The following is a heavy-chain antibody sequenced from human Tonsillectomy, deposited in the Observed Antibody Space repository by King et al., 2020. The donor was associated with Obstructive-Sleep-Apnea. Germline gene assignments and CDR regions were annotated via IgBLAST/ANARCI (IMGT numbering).Heavy chain of an antibody. Sequence: VQLQESGPGLVKPSETLSLTCTVSGGSISNYYWGWIRQPPGKGLEWIGYMYYRGNTNFNPSLKSRVTISADTSKIQFSLRLSSVTAADTAVYYCARHRGVEDYGDYGDYFDYWGQGTLVTVSS. J-gene: IGHJ4*02. V-gene: IGHV4-59*08. CDR1: GGSISNYY. D-gene: IGHD4-17*01. CDR2: MYYRGNT. CDR3: ARHRGVEDYGDYGDYFDY.